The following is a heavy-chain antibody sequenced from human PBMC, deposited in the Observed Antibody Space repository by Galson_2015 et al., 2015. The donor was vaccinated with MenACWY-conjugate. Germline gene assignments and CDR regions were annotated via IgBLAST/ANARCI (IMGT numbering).Heavy chain of an antibody. Sequence: SVKVSCKASGGSFSSFSISWVRQAPGQGLEWMGRVIPIAGMTNYAKNFQGRLTITADTSARTAYMELSSLTSEDTAVYFCSRTAYEPLTARGDYWGLGTQVIVSA. V-gene: IGHV1-69*02. CDR2: VIPIAGMT. CDR1: GGSFSSFS. D-gene: IGHD3-9*01. J-gene: IGHJ4*01. CDR3: SRTAYEPLTARGDY.